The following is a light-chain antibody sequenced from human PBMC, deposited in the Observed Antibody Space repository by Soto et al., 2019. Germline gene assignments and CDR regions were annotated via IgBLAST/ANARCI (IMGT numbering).Light chain of an antibody. J-gene: IGLJ1*01. V-gene: IGLV1-44*01. CDR2: SNN. CDR1: SSNIGSNT. CDR3: AAWDDSLNGRYV. Sequence: QAVVTQPPSASGTPGQRVTISCSGSSSNIGSNTVNWYQQLPGPAPKLLIYSNNQRPSGVPDRFSGSKSGTSASLAISGLQSEDEADYYCAAWDDSLNGRYVFGTGTKLTVL.